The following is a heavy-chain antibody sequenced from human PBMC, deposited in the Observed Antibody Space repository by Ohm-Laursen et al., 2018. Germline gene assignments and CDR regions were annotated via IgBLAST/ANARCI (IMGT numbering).Heavy chain of an antibody. CDR2: IGGSGGST. V-gene: IGHV3-23*01. D-gene: IGHD6-19*01. J-gene: IGHJ5*02. CDR3: AKASRIAVPYNWFDL. Sequence: SLRLSCTASGFTFSSYAMNWVRQAPGKGLEWVSGIGGSGGSTNYADSVKGRFTISRDNPKNTLYLQMNSLRAEDTAVYFCAKASRIAVPYNWFDLWGQGTLVTVSS. CDR1: GFTFSSYA.